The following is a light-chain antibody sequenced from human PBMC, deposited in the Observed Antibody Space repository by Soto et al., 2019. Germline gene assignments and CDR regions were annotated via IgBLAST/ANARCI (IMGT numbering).Light chain of an antibody. CDR3: QNFASAPQT. CDR1: QGIRHY. Sequence: DSQRTQKQTTVSASVGDRVTITFLASQGIRHYLAWYPQTPGKVPNLLIYEASNLQSGVPSRFRGGGSGTEFTLTISSLQPEDVATYYCQNFASAPQTFGHVT. V-gene: IGKV1-27*01. CDR2: EAS. J-gene: IGKJ1*01.